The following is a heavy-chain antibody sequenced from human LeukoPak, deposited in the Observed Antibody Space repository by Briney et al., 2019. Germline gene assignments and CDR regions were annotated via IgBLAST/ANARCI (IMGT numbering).Heavy chain of an antibody. CDR1: GGSISSGSYY. J-gene: IGHJ4*02. CDR2: IYTSGST. CDR3: ARDRDGYNFRFDY. D-gene: IGHD5-24*01. Sequence: PSQTLSLTCTVSGGSISSGSYYWSWIRQPAGKGLEWIGRIYTSGSTNYNPPLKSRVTISLDTSKNQFSLRLNSVTAADTAVYYCARDRDGYNFRFDYWGQGTLVTVSS. V-gene: IGHV4-61*02.